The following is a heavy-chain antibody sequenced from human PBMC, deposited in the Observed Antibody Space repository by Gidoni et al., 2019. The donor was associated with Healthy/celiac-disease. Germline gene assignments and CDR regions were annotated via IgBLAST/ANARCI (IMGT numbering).Heavy chain of an antibody. CDR3: AKDRYYYYYGMDV. Sequence: QVQLVESGGGVVQPGRSLRLSCAASGLTFSSYGMHWVRQAPGKGLEWVAVISYDGSNKYYADSVKGRFTIFRDNSKNTLYLQMNSLRAEDTAVYYCAKDRYYYYYGMDVWGQGTTVTVSS. CDR1: GLTFSSYG. J-gene: IGHJ6*02. CDR2: ISYDGSNK. V-gene: IGHV3-30*18.